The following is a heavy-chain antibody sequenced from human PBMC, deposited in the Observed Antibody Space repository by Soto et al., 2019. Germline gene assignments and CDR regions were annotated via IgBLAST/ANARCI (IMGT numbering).Heavy chain of an antibody. CDR1: GYSFIRYL. Sequence: VESLKLSLEFCGYSFIRYLILLWLQMPGKGLEWMRIIYPGDSDTRYSPSFQRQLTIQDDKPTRQAYLQWSSLQASETAMYSCATLKYSRGWYDNNGMELWGQGTTVNVYS. CDR3: ATLKYSRGWYDNNGMEL. D-gene: IGHD6-19*01. CDR2: IYPGDSDT. J-gene: IGHJ6*01. V-gene: IGHV5-51*01.